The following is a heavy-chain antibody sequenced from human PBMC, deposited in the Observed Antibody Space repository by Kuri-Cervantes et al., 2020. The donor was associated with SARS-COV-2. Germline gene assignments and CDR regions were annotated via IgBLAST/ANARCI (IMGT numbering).Heavy chain of an antibody. Sequence: GESLKISCAASGFTFSSYSMNWVRQAPGKGLEWVSYISSSSSYIYYADSVKGRFTISRDNAKNSLYLQMNSLRAEDTAVYYCARDSFDYYDSSGYYYENLFDYWGQGTLVTVSS. J-gene: IGHJ4*02. CDR3: ARDSFDYYDSSGYYYENLFDY. CDR1: GFTFSSYS. CDR2: ISSSSSYI. D-gene: IGHD3-22*01. V-gene: IGHV3-21*05.